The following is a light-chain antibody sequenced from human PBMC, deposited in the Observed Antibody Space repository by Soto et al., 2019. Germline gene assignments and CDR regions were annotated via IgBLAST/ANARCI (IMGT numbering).Light chain of an antibody. CDR2: EGS. CDR1: SSDVGTYNL. Sequence: QSALTQPASVSGSPGQSITISCTGTSSDVGTYNLVSWYQQHPGKAPKLMIYEGSKRPSGVSNRFSGSKSGNTASLTISGLQAEDEADYYCCSYVGSRTSSYVFGTGTEVTVL. V-gene: IGLV2-23*01. CDR3: CSYVGSRTSSYV. J-gene: IGLJ1*01.